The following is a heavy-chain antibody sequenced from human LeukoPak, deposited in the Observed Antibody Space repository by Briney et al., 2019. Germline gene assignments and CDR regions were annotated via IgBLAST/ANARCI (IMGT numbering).Heavy chain of an antibody. V-gene: IGHV3-7*01. CDR1: GFMFSKYW. CDR3: VRDDDYERDDMWYDALDV. J-gene: IGHJ3*01. CDR2: IRQDGIRQ. Sequence: GGSLRLSCAGSGFMFSKYWMTWVRQAPGKGLGWVANIRQDGIRQYYLDSVEGRFSMSRDNAQNSLFLQMNNLRVEDTAIYYRVRDDDYERDDMWYDALDVWGPGTRVTVSS. D-gene: IGHD3-22*01.